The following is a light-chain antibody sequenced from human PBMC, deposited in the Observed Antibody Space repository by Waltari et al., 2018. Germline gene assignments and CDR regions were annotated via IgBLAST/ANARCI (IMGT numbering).Light chain of an antibody. Sequence: QSALTQPPSVSGSPGQSITISCTGTSSDIGDYNFVSGYQPHPEKAPKLLIFGVTNRPSVVSNRFSGSKSGNTASLTISGLQAEDEATYFCSSFTTDRTWVFGGGTKVIV. CDR3: SSFTTDRTWV. J-gene: IGLJ3*02. V-gene: IGLV2-14*01. CDR1: SSDIGDYNF. CDR2: GVT.